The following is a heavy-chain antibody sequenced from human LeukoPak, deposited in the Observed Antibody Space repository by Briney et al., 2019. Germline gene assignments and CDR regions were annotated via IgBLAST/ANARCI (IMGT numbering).Heavy chain of an antibody. D-gene: IGHD2-8*01. Sequence: SVKVSCKASGGTLSSHAINWVRQAPGRGPEWMGRIILMLGLPSYAQKFQGRVTITADQSTGTVYMEVRSLRSEDTATYYCASRHDNNAGYFDPWGQGTLITVSS. CDR1: GGTLSSHA. CDR3: ASRHDNNAGYFDP. CDR2: IILMLGLP. J-gene: IGHJ4*02. V-gene: IGHV1-69*04.